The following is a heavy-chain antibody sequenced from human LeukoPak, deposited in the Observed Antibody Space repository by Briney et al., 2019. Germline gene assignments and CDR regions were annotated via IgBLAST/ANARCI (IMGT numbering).Heavy chain of an antibody. CDR1: GGSISSSSYY. J-gene: IGHJ4*02. V-gene: IGHV4-39*01. Sequence: SETLSLTCTVSGGSISSSSYYWGWIRQPPGKGLDSIGSIYYTGSTYYNPSRKSRVTISVDTSKNQFSLKLSSVTAADTAVYYCARLGGYYDILTGYYNRPFDYWGQGTLVTVSS. CDR2: IYYTGST. D-gene: IGHD3-9*01. CDR3: ARLGGYYDILTGYYNRPFDY.